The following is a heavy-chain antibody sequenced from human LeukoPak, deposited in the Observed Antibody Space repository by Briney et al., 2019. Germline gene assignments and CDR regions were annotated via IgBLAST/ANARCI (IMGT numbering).Heavy chain of an antibody. J-gene: IGHJ6*02. CDR3: AREKEVRGVIIRPIYYYGMDV. V-gene: IGHV3-74*01. D-gene: IGHD3-10*01. CDR2: INSDGSST. Sequence: PGGSLRLSCAASGFTFSSYWMHWVRQAPGKGLVWVSRINSDGSSTSYADSVKGRFTISRDNAKNTLYLQMNSPRAEDTAVYYCAREKEVRGVIIRPIYYYGMDVWGQGTTVTVSS. CDR1: GFTFSSYW.